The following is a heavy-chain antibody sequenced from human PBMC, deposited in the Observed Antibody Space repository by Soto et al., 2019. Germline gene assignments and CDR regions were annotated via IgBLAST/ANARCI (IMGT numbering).Heavy chain of an antibody. J-gene: IGHJ4*02. CDR1: GYSFTSYA. CDR3: ARDCSSTSCYYGFDY. CDR2: INAGNGNT. D-gene: IGHD2-2*01. V-gene: IGHV1-3*01. Sequence: XSVKVSYKASGYSFTSYAMHWVRQAPGQRLEWMGWINAGNGNTKYSQKFQGRVTITRDTSASTAYMELSSLRSEDTAVYYCARDCSSTSCYYGFDYWGQGTLVTVYS.